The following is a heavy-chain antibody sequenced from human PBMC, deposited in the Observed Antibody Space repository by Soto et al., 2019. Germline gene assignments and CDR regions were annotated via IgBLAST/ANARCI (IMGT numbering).Heavy chain of an antibody. CDR2: IXHXGXX. V-gene: IGHV4-61*01. D-gene: IGHD3-16*01. CDR3: AGDWGPYWFDP. Sequence: PSETLSLTCTVSGDSLSGGTKYWNWVRQPPGKXLEXXGXIXHXGXXXXXXSLKSRVTISQDTSKNQFSMEMHSVVPSDTAVYYCAGDWGPYWFDPWGQGILVTVSS. CDR1: GDSLSGGTKY. J-gene: IGHJ5*02.